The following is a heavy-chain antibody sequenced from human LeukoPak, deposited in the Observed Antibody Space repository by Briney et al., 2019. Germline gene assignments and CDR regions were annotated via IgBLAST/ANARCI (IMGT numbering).Heavy chain of an antibody. Sequence: GGSLRLSCTASGFTFSTYAMSWVRQVPGKGLEWVSSISPSGGNTYYADSVKGRFTISRDNSKNTVYLQMNSLTAEDTAVYYCAKGARSTAPDYWGQGTLVTVSS. D-gene: IGHD5-18*01. CDR2: ISPSGGNT. V-gene: IGHV3-23*01. CDR3: AKGARSTAPDY. CDR1: GFTFSTYA. J-gene: IGHJ4*02.